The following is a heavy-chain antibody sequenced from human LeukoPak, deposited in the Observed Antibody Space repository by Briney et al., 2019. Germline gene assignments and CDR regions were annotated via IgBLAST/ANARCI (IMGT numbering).Heavy chain of an antibody. V-gene: IGHV3-23*01. D-gene: IGHD2-15*01. CDR3: AKERDIVVVVAATLDY. Sequence: PGGSLRLSCAASGFTFSSYAMSWVRQAPEKGLEWVSAISGSGGSTYYAESVKGRFTISRDNSKNTLYLQMNSLRAEDGAVYYCAKERDIVVVVAATLDYWGQGTLVTVSS. CDR1: GFTFSSYA. CDR2: ISGSGGST. J-gene: IGHJ4*02.